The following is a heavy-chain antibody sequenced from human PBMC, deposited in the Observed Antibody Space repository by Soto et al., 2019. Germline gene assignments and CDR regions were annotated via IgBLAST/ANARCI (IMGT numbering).Heavy chain of an antibody. Sequence: PSETLSLTCTVSGGSISSSSYYWGWIRQPPGKGLEWIGSIYYSGTTYYNPSLKSRVTISVDTSKNQFSLKLSSVTAADTAVYYCARRTRYCISTSCYGAMDVWGQGTTVTVSS. CDR2: IYYSGTT. CDR1: GGSISSSSYY. CDR3: ARRTRYCISTSCYGAMDV. V-gene: IGHV4-39*01. J-gene: IGHJ6*02. D-gene: IGHD2-2*01.